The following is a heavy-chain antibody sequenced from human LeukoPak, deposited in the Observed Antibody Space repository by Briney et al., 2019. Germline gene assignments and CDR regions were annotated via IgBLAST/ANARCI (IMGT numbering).Heavy chain of an antibody. CDR1: GGSISSYY. J-gene: IGHJ4*02. D-gene: IGHD6-13*01. CDR3: ARGSSWVKIDY. Sequence: SETLSLTCTVSGGSISSYYWSWIRQPPGKGLEWIGYIYYSGSTNYNPSLKSRVTISVDTSKNQFSLKLSSVTAADTAVYYCARGSSWVKIDYWGQGTLVTVSP. CDR2: IYYSGST. V-gene: IGHV4-59*01.